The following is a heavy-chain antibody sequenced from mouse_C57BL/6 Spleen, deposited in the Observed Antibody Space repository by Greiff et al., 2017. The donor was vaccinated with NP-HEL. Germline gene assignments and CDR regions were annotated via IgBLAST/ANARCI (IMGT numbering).Heavy chain of an antibody. Sequence: VQLQQSGTELVKPGASVKLSCKASGYTFTSYWMHWVKQRPGQGLEWIGNINPSNGGTNYNEKFQSKSTLTVDKSSSTAYMQLRRLASEESAVYYCAMTFDYGSRVGGYFDVWGTVTTVTVSS. CDR1: GYTFTSYW. V-gene: IGHV1-53*01. CDR3: AMTFDYGSRVGGYFDV. J-gene: IGHJ1*03. D-gene: IGHD1-1*01. CDR2: INPSNGGT.